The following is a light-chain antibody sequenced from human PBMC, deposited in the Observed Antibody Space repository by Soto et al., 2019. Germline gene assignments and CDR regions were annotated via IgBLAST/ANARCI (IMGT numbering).Light chain of an antibody. CDR3: SSYADNNNYV. V-gene: IGLV2-8*01. Sequence: QSALTQPPSASGSPGQSVTISCTGTSSDVGGYKYVSWYQQHPGKAPKVMIYEVSKRPSGVPDRFSGSKSGNTASLTVSGLQAEDESDYYCSSYADNNNYVFGTGTKVTVL. J-gene: IGLJ1*01. CDR2: EVS. CDR1: SSDVGGYKY.